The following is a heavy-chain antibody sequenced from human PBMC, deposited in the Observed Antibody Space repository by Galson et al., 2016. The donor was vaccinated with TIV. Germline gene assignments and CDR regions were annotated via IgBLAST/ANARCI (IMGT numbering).Heavy chain of an antibody. CDR1: GFTFADNA. V-gene: IGHV3-9*01. CDR3: VKVPAAAGAGVLEN. Sequence: SLRLSCAASGFTFADNAMHWVRQRPGKGLEWVSSISWNSGRVGYVDSVKGRFTISRDSAKNSLYLQMNSLKIEDTAMYYCVKVPAAAGAGVLENWGQGTLVTVSS. D-gene: IGHD6-13*01. CDR2: ISWNSGRV. J-gene: IGHJ4*02.